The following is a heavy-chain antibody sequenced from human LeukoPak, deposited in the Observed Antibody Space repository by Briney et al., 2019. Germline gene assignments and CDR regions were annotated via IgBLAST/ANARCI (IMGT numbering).Heavy chain of an antibody. Sequence: SETLSLTCTVSGGSISTHYWSWIRQPPGKGLEWIGYIYYTGSTNYNPSLKSRVTMAIDTSKNQFSQELTFVSAADTAVYYCARAQYASGSFFDYWGQGTLATVSS. J-gene: IGHJ4*02. V-gene: IGHV4-59*11. CDR1: GGSISTHY. CDR2: IYYTGST. CDR3: ARAQYASGSFFDY. D-gene: IGHD3-10*01.